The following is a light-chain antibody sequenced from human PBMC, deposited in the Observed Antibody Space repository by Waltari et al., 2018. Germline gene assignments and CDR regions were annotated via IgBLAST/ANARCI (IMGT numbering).Light chain of an antibody. CDR1: HNVNSL. Sequence: EIVLTQYPATLSLSPGEEAILSCRASHNVNSLLGWYQQRPGHSPRLLIYDAANSAPGIPARYSGSGSGTEFSLTITSLEPEDFEIYYCQHSANFPYSFGGGTTVEI. CDR3: QHSANFPYS. V-gene: IGKV3-11*01. J-gene: IGKJ4*01. CDR2: DAA.